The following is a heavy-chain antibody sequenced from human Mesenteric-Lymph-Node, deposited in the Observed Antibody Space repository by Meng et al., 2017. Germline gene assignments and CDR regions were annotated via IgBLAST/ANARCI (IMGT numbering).Heavy chain of an antibody. D-gene: IGHD6-19*01. Sequence: GESLKISCTASGFPFSSYWMNWIRQAPGKGLEWVASIKQDESEKYYVDSVKGRFTISRDNSKNTLYLQMNSLRAEDTAVYYCAKKKQWLVFPYYFDYWGQGTLVTVSS. V-gene: IGHV3-7*03. CDR2: IKQDESEK. CDR3: AKKKQWLVFPYYFDY. J-gene: IGHJ4*02. CDR1: GFPFSSYW.